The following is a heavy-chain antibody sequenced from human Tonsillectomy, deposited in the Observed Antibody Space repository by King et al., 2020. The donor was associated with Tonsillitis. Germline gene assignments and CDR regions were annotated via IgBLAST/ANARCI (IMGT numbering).Heavy chain of an antibody. D-gene: IGHD3-3*01. V-gene: IGHV4-34*01. CDR1: GGSFSGYY. CDR2: INHSGCT. J-gene: IGHJ6*02. Sequence: VQLQQWGAGLLKPSETLSLTCAVYGGSFSGYYWSWIRQPPGKGLEWIGEINHSGCTNYNPSLKSRVTISVDMSKNQFSLKLSSVTAADTAVYYCASSIGDFWSGYYRTNYYYGMDVWGQGTTVTVSS. CDR3: ASSIGDFWSGYYRTNYYYGMDV.